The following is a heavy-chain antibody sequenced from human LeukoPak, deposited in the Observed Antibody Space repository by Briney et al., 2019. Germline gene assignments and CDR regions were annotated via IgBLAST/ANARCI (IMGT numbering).Heavy chain of an antibody. CDR1: GYSISSGYY. CDR3: ARDSDHYYYDSSGYSPVAAFDI. V-gene: IGHV4-61*02. Sequence: SQTLSLTCAVSGYSISSGYYWSWIRQPAGKGLEWIGRIYTSGSTNYNPSLKSRVTISVDTSKNQFSLKLSSVTAADTAVYYCARDSDHYYYDSSGYSPVAAFDIWGQGTMVTVSS. D-gene: IGHD3-22*01. CDR2: IYTSGST. J-gene: IGHJ3*02.